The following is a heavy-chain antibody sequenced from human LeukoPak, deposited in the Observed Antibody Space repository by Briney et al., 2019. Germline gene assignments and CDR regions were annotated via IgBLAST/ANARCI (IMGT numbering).Heavy chain of an antibody. D-gene: IGHD4-11*01. CDR2: INHSGST. V-gene: IGHV4-34*01. CDR3: AREADVTTVTPNWFDP. CDR1: GGSFSGYY. J-gene: IGHJ5*02. Sequence: SETLSLTCAVYGGSFSGYYWSWIRQPPGKGLEWIGEINHSGSTNYNPSLKSRVTMSVDTSKNQFSLKLSSVTAADTAVYYCAREADVTTVTPNWFDPWGQGTLVTVSS.